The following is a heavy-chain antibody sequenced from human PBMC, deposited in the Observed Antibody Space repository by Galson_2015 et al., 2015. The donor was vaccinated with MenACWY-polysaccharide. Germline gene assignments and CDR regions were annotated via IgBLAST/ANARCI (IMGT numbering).Heavy chain of an antibody. D-gene: IGHD3-10*01. CDR2: ISDSGRST. Sequence: SLRLSCAASGFTFSDYGTFSNYGMRWVRQAPGKGLEWVSTISDSGRSTFYADSVKGRFTISRDNSKNTLHLQMDNLSDDDTAIYYCVRSGPSYFASWGQGTLVTVSS. CDR3: VRSGPSYFAS. J-gene: IGHJ4*02. V-gene: IGHV3-23*01. CDR1: GFTFSDYGTFSNYG.